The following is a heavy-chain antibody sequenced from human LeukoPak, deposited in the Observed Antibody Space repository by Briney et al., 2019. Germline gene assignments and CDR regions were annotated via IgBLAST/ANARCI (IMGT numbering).Heavy chain of an antibody. CDR3: ARVYDILTGEVYYFDY. J-gene: IGHJ4*02. D-gene: IGHD3-9*01. CDR1: GGSISSYY. CDR2: IYHSGST. Sequence: SETLSLTCTVSGGSISSYYWSWIRQPPGKGLEWIGSIYHSGSTYYNPSLKSRVTISVDTSKNQFSLKLSSVTAADTAVYYCARVYDILTGEVYYFDYWGQGTLVTVSS. V-gene: IGHV4-38-2*02.